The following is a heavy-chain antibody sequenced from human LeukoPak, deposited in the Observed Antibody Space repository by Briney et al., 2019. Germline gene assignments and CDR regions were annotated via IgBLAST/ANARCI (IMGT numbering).Heavy chain of an antibody. CDR2: FSYSGST. Sequence: SSETLSLTCSVSGGSISSSSYYWGWIRQPPGKGLEYIGSFSYSGSTYYNPSLKSRVTISVDTSKKQFSLKLSSVTAADTAVYYCARDRVGATTQSYWYFALWGRGTLVTVSS. CDR1: GGSISSSSYY. CDR3: ARDRVGATTQSYWYFAL. J-gene: IGHJ2*01. D-gene: IGHD1-26*01. V-gene: IGHV4-39*07.